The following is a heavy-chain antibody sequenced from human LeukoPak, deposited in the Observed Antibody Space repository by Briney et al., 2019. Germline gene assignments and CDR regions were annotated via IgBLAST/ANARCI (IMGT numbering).Heavy chain of an antibody. D-gene: IGHD5-12*01. V-gene: IGHV3-30*04. CDR1: GFSLSSYA. Sequence: GGSLRLSCAASGFSLSSYAMHWVRQAPGKGLEWVAIISYDGSKKYYADSVKGRFTISRDNSKNTLFLQMNSLRAEDTAVYYCARSAAAGRIVATFGYWGQGTLVIVSS. CDR2: ISYDGSKK. CDR3: ARSAAAGRIVATFGY. J-gene: IGHJ4*02.